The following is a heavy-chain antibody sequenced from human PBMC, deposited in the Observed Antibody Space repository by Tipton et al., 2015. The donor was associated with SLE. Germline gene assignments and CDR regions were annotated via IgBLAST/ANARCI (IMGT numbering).Heavy chain of an antibody. D-gene: IGHD3-10*01. V-gene: IGHV4-34*01. CDR1: GGSFSGYY. CDR2: INHSGST. CDR3: ARGHDYGSGSYYNYYYYGMDV. Sequence: TLSLTCAVYGGSFSGYYWSWIRQPPGKGLEWIGEINHSGSTDYNPSLKSRVTISVDTSKNQFSLKVGSVTAADTAVYYCARGHDYGSGSYYNYYYYGMDVWGQGTTVTVSS. J-gene: IGHJ6*02.